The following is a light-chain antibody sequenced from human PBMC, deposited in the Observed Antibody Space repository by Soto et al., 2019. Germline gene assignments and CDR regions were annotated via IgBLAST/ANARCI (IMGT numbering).Light chain of an antibody. J-gene: IGLJ1*01. CDR1: SSDVGGYKY. CDR3: QSYDSRLSGAYV. V-gene: IGLV2-14*01. Sequence: QSALTQPASVSGSPGQSITISCTGTSSDVGGYKYVSWYQQHPGKAPKLMIYEVTNRPSGVSNRFSGSKSGNTASLTISGLQAEDEADYYCQSYDSRLSGAYVFGTGTKVTVL. CDR2: EVT.